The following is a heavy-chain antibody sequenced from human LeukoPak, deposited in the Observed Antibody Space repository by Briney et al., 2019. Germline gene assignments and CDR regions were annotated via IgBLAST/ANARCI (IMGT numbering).Heavy chain of an antibody. J-gene: IGHJ5*02. V-gene: IGHV1-2*02. D-gene: IGHD7-27*01. CDR3: ARTLPDKLGKFDP. Sequence: ASVKVSCKASGYTFTGYYMHWVGQAPGQGLEWMGWINPNSGGTNYAQKFQGRVTMTRDTSISTAYMELSRLRSDDTAVYYCARTLPDKLGKFDPWGQGTLVTVSS. CDR1: GYTFTGYY. CDR2: INPNSGGT.